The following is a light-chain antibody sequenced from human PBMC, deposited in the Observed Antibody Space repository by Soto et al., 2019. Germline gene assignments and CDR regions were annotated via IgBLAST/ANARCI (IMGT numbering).Light chain of an antibody. V-gene: IGKV3-11*01. CDR3: QQRSNWPA. J-gene: IGKJ1*01. CDR1: QGICNY. CDR2: DAS. Sequence: EVVLTQSPATLSLSPGERATLSCRASQGICNYLAWYQQKPGQAPRLLIYDASNKAPGIPARFSGSGSGTDFTLTISSLEPEDFTVYYCQQRSNWPAFGQGTKVEIK.